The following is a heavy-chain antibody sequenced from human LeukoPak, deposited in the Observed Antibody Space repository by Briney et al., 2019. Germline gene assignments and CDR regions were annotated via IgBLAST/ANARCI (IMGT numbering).Heavy chain of an antibody. CDR3: AREHIEGAFDI. V-gene: IGHV4-59*01. CDR2: IYYSGST. Sequence: SETLSLTCTVSGGSISSYYWSWIRQPPGKGLEWIGYIYYSGSTNYNPSLKSRVTISVDTSKNQFSLKLSSVTAADTAVYYCAREHIEGAFDIWGQGTMVTVSS. J-gene: IGHJ3*02. D-gene: IGHD2-21*01. CDR1: GGSISSYY.